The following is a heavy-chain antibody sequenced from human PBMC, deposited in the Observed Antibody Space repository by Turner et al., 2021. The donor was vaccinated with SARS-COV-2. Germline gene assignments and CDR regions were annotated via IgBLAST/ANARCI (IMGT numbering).Heavy chain of an antibody. CDR3: ATEMTTVTLYYYYGMDV. J-gene: IGHJ6*02. CDR1: GGSISSSSYY. Sequence: QLQLQESGPGLGKPSETLSLTCTVSGGSISSSSYYWGWIRQPPGKGLEWIGSIYYSGSTYYNPSLKSRVTISVDTSKNQFTLKLSSVTAADTAVYYCATEMTTVTLYYYYGMDVWGQGTTVTVSS. V-gene: IGHV4-39*01. D-gene: IGHD4-4*01. CDR2: IYYSGST.